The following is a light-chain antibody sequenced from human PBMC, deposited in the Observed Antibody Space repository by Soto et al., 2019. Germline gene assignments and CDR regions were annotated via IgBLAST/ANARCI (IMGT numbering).Light chain of an antibody. CDR3: QQRRSWPPTIT. CDR1: QSVSSSY. CDR2: DAS. V-gene: IGKV3D-20*02. J-gene: IGKJ5*01. Sequence: EIVWTQSPGTLSLSPGERATLPCRSSQSVSSSYLAWYQQKPGQAPRLLIYDASNRATGIPARFRGSGSGTDFTLTISSLEPEDFAVYYCQQRRSWPPTITFGQGTRLEI.